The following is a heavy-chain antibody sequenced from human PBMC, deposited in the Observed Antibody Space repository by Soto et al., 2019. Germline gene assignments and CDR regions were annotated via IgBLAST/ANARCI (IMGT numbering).Heavy chain of an antibody. CDR3: AKFNYRGEPIGAVAGTRGYYYYYGMDV. J-gene: IGHJ6*02. D-gene: IGHD6-19*01. CDR2: ISGSGGCT. V-gene: IGHV3-23*01. CDR1: GFTFSSYA. Sequence: EVQLLESGGGLVQPGGSLRLSCAASGFTFSSYAMSWVRQAPGKGLEWVSAISGSGGCTYYADSVKGRFTISRDNSKNTLYLLMNSLRAEDTAVYYCAKFNYRGEPIGAVAGTRGYYYYYGMDVWCQGTTVTVSS.